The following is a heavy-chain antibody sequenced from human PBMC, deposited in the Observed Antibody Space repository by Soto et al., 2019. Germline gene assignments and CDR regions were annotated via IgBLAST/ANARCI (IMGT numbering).Heavy chain of an antibody. CDR3: ARDLGDFWGGFNPYYYGMDV. CDR1: GYTFTSYY. CDR2: INPSGGST. J-gene: IGHJ6*02. V-gene: IGHV1-46*01. Sequence: ASVKVSCKASGYTFTSYYMHWVRQAPGQGLEWMGIINPSGGSTSYAQKFQGRVTMTRDTSTSTVYMELSSLRSEDTAVYYCARDLGDFWGGFNPYYYGMDVWGQGTTVTVSS. D-gene: IGHD3-3*01.